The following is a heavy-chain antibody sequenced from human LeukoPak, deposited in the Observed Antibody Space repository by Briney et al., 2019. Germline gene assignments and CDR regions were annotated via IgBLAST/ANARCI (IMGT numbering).Heavy chain of an antibody. V-gene: IGHV3-48*01. Sequence: GGSLRLSCAASGFTLSTYSMNWVRQAPGKGLEWVSYISSTSNTIDYADSVKGRFTISRDNSKNTLYLQMNSLRAEDTAVYYCAKDPKWLFCDGLDYWGQGTLVTVSS. CDR3: AKDPKWLFCDGLDY. D-gene: IGHD3-22*01. J-gene: IGHJ4*02. CDR1: GFTLSTYS. CDR2: ISSTSNTI.